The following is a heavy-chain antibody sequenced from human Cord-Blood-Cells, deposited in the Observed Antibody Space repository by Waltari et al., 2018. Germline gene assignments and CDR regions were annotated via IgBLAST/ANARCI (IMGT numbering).Heavy chain of an antibody. CDR1: CGSFSGYY. J-gene: IGHJ6*02. D-gene: IGHD1-26*01. Sequence: QVQLQQWGAGLLKPSETLSLTCAVYCGSFSGYYWSWIRHPPGKGVEWIGEIKHSGSTNDNPSLKSRVTISVDTSKNQFSRKRSSVTAADTAVYYCARFGRWERLGGYYYYGMDVWGQGTTVTVS. CDR2: IKHSGST. CDR3: ARFGRWERLGGYYYYGMDV. V-gene: IGHV4-34*01.